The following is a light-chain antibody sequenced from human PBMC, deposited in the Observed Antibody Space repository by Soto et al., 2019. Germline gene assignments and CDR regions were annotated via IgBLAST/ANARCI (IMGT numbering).Light chain of an antibody. Sequence: DIQMTQSPSSLSASVGDRVTITCQASQDISTYLNWYQQKPGKAPKLLIYDASNLQTGFPSRFSGSGSGTDFTFTISSLQPEDIATYYCQQYDNLLITFGQGTRLEIK. J-gene: IGKJ5*01. CDR1: QDISTY. CDR3: QQYDNLLIT. CDR2: DAS. V-gene: IGKV1-33*01.